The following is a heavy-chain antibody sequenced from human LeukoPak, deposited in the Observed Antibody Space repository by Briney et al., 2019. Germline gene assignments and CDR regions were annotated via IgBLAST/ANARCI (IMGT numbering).Heavy chain of an antibody. CDR1: GYSISSAYY. V-gene: IGHV4-38-2*01. CDR3: ARYGGNVVVPAVLDY. D-gene: IGHD2-2*01. CDR2: ILHSGST. J-gene: IGHJ4*02. Sequence: SETLSLTCAVSGYSISSAYYWGWIRQPPGKGLEWIGSILHSGSTYYNPSLKSRVTISVDTSKNHFSLKLTSVTAADTAVYYCARYGGNVVVPAVLDYWGQGTLVTVSS.